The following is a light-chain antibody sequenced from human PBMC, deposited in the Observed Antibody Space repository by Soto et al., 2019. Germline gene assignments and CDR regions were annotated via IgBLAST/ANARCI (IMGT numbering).Light chain of an antibody. CDR2: GAS. Sequence: EVVMTQSPATLSVSPGEGATLSCRASQSVSNHLAWYQQRPGQAPRVLIYGASTRATGIPARFSGSGSGTHFTLTISRLQSEDFALYYCQHYFSWPRTFAQGTQVEIK. CDR1: QSVSNH. V-gene: IGKV3-15*01. J-gene: IGKJ1*01. CDR3: QHYFSWPRT.